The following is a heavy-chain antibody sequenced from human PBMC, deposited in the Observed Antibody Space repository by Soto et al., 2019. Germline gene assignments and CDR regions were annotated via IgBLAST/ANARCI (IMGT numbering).Heavy chain of an antibody. J-gene: IGHJ4*02. V-gene: IGHV1-69*06. CDR3: ARVAPSGYSYGYHPNYFDY. CDR2: IIPIFGTA. D-gene: IGHD5-18*01. CDR1: GGTFGSYA. Sequence: SVKVSCKASGGTFGSYAISWVRQAPGQGLEWMGGIIPIFGTANYAQKFQGRVTITADKSTSTAYMELSSLRSEDTAVYYCARVAPSGYSYGYHPNYFDYWGQGTLVTVSS.